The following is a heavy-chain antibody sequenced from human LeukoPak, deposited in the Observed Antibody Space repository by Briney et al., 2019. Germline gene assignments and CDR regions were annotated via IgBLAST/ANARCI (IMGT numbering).Heavy chain of an antibody. J-gene: IGHJ4*02. CDR1: GGSISSGGYF. Sequence: SETLSLTCTVSGGSISSGGYFWSWIRQPPGKGLEWIGYIYHSGTTYYNPSLKSRVTISVDRSKNQFSLKLSSVTAADTAVYYCARDPGTYFDYWGQGTLVTVSS. V-gene: IGHV4-30-2*01. CDR3: ARDPGTYFDY. CDR2: IYHSGTT. D-gene: IGHD3-10*01.